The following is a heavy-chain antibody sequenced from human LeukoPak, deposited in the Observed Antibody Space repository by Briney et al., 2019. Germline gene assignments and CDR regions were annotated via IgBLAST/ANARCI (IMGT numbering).Heavy chain of an antibody. CDR1: GGSFSGYY. J-gene: IGHJ4*02. D-gene: IGHD3-9*01. CDR3: ARASGILTGYFDY. V-gene: IGHV4-34*01. CDR2: INHSGST. Sequence: SETLSLTCAVYGGSFSGYYWSWIRQPPGKGLERIGEINHSGSTNYNPSLKSRVTISVDTSKNQFSLKLSSVTAADTAVYYCARASGILTGYFDYWGQGTLVTVSS.